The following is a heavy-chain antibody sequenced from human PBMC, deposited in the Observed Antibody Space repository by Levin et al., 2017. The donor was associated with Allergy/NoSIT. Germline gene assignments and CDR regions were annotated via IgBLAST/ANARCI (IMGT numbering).Heavy chain of an antibody. D-gene: IGHD3-3*01. V-gene: IGHV3-48*03. CDR3: ARQLGNFWSGYNYFDY. J-gene: IGHJ4*02. Sequence: GESLKISCAASGFTFSSYEMNWVRQAPGKGLEWVSYISSSGSTIYYADSVKGRFTISRDNAKNSLYLQMNSLRAEDRAVYYCARQLGNFWSGYNYFDYWGQGTLVTVSS. CDR2: ISSSGSTI. CDR1: GFTFSSYE.